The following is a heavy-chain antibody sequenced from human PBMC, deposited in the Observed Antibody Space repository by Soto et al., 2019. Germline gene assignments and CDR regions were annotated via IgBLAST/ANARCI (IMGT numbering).Heavy chain of an antibody. D-gene: IGHD3-10*01. J-gene: IGHJ4*02. CDR1: GGSISSGGYY. CDR3: ARVPKNYYGSGSYYTPPYYFDY. CDR2: IYYSGST. V-gene: IGHV4-31*03. Sequence: PSETLSLTCTVSGGSISSGGYYWSWIRQHPGKGLEWIGYIYYSGSTYYNPSLKSRVTISVDTSKNQFSLKLSSVTAADTAVYYCARVPKNYYGSGSYYTPPYYFDYWGQGTLVTVSS.